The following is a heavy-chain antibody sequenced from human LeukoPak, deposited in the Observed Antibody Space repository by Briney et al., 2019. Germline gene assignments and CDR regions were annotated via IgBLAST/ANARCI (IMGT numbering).Heavy chain of an antibody. CDR1: GFTFSSYA. CDR3: ASRLSSNWYWYFDL. V-gene: IGHV3-23*01. Sequence: GGSLRLSCAASGFTFSSYAMSWVRQAPGKGLEWVSLISGSGASTYYADSVKGRFTISRDDSKNTLYLQMNSLRAEDTAVYYCASRLSSNWYWYFDLWGRGTLVTVSS. D-gene: IGHD6-13*01. CDR2: ISGSGAST. J-gene: IGHJ2*01.